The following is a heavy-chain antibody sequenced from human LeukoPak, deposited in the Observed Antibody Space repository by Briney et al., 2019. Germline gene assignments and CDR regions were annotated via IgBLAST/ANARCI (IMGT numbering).Heavy chain of an antibody. J-gene: IGHJ4*02. D-gene: IGHD6-13*01. CDR2: ISSSSSYI. V-gene: IGHV3-21*01. CDR1: GFTFSSYS. CDR3: ARVGLGSSSWWGGYFDY. Sequence: GGSLRLSCAASGFTFSSYSMNWVRQAPGKGLEWVSSISSSSSYIYYADSVKGRFTISRDNAKNSLYLQMNSLRAEDMAVYYCARVGLGSSSWWGGYFDYWGQGTLVTVSS.